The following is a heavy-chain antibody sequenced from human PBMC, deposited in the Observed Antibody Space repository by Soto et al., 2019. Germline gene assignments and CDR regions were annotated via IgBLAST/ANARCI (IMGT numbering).Heavy chain of an antibody. CDR1: GFPFDNYA. V-gene: IGHV3-23*01. CDR3: AKFGFKRWLPGGYYYYGMDV. CDR2: ISGGSPKE. D-gene: IGHD3-16*01. J-gene: IGHJ6*02. Sequence: GGSLRLSCEASGFPFDNYAMSWVRQAPGKGLEWVSAISGGSPKEFYAESVKGRFTISRDNSKNTLFLEMNSLRADDAALYYCAKFGFKRWLPGGYYYYGMDVWGQGTTVTVSS.